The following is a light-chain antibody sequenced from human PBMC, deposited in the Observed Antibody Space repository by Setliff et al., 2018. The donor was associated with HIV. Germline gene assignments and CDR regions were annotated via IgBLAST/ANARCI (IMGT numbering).Light chain of an antibody. Sequence: QSVLTQPPSAPGTPGQRVTISCSGSSSNIGSNIVNWYQHLPGTAPKLLIYRNNQRPSGVPDRFSGSKSGTSASLAISGLQSEDEADYYCATWDDSLNGNVFGSGTKVTVL. CDR3: ATWDDSLNGNV. V-gene: IGLV1-44*01. J-gene: IGLJ1*01. CDR1: SSNIGSNI. CDR2: RNN.